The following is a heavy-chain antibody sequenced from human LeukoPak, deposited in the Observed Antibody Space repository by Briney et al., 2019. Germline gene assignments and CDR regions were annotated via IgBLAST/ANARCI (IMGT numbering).Heavy chain of an antibody. V-gene: IGHV4-39*01. CDR1: GGSISSSTYY. CDR3: ARRLIVVIPTAITDAFDI. J-gene: IGHJ3*02. D-gene: IGHD2-2*02. CDR2: VYYSGTT. Sequence: SETLSLTCTVSGGSISSSTYYWGCIRQPPGKGLEWIGSVYYSGTTYYNPSLKSRVTISVDTSKNQFSLKLSSVTAADTAVYYCARRLIVVIPTAITDAFDIWGQGTMVTVSS.